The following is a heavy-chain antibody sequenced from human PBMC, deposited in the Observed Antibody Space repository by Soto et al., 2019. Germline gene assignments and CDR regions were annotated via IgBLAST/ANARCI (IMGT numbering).Heavy chain of an antibody. CDR1: GYTFTTYY. Sequence: QVQLVQSGAEVKKPGASVEVSCKASGYTFTTYYIHWVRHAPGQGLEWMGVINPGGVSTKYAQKFQDRITMARGTFTGTVYMGLSRLKSEDTCVEFCARGGNGDNVGYWYFDLWGRGTLVTVSP. CDR3: ARGGNGDNVGYWYFDL. J-gene: IGHJ2*01. CDR2: INPGGVST. D-gene: IGHD4-17*01. V-gene: IGHV1-46*01.